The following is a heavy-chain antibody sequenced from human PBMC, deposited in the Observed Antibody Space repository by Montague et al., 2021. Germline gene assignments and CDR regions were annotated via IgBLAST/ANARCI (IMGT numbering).Heavy chain of an antibody. V-gene: IGHV4-39*01. CDR1: GGSISRSSYY. J-gene: IGHJ5*02. CDR3: TIPGGYCTNDTFYFWFAA. D-gene: IGHD2-8*01. Sequence: SETLSLTCTVSGGSISRSSYYWAWIRQPPGKGLEFVGRIYSSGSTYYYPSLNSRVTISADTTKNQISLKLISVTAAVTAVYYYTIPGGYCTNDTFYFWFAAWGQGILVTVSS. CDR2: IYSSGST.